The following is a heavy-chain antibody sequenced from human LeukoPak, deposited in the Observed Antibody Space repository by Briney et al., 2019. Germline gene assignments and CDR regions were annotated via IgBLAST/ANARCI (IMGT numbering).Heavy chain of an antibody. CDR3: TTAYLTMVRGVPYYYYGMDV. D-gene: IGHD3-10*01. CDR1: GFTFSNAW. V-gene: IGHV3-15*01. CDR2: IKSKTDGGTT. Sequence: PGGSLRLSSAASGFTFSNAWMSWVRQAPGKGLEWVGRIKSKTDGGTTDYAAPVKGRFTISRDDSKNTLYLQMNSLKTEDTAVYYCTTAYLTMVRGVPYYYYGMDVWGQGTTVTVSS. J-gene: IGHJ6*02.